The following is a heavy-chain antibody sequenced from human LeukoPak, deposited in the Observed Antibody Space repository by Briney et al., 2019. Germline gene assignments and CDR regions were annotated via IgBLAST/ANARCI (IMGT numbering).Heavy chain of an antibody. D-gene: IGHD3-10*01. CDR2: IKEDGSEK. V-gene: IGHV3-7*01. CDR1: GFAFSNYA. Sequence: GGSLRLSCAASGFAFSNYAIMWVRQAPGKGLEWVATIKEDGSEKNYVDSVKGRFTISRDNAKDSLFLQMNSLSAEGTAVYYCVRDKYGSGLGLYYFYYGLDVWGQGTTVIVSS. CDR3: VRDKYGSGLGLYYFYYGLDV. J-gene: IGHJ6*02.